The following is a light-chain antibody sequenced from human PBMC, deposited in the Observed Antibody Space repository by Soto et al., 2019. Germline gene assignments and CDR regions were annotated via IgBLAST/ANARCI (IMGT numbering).Light chain of an antibody. V-gene: IGKV1-39*01. CDR2: SSS. Sequence: DIQMTHSKSTLSSSVGDIVTITCPASQTVSKFVNWYQQKPGKVPDLLIHSSSTLYSGVPSRFSGSGSGTEFTLTISGLQPEDFATYYCQQTYTLPRTFAQGSKVDI. CDR1: QTVSKF. J-gene: IGKJ1*01. CDR3: QQTYTLPRT.